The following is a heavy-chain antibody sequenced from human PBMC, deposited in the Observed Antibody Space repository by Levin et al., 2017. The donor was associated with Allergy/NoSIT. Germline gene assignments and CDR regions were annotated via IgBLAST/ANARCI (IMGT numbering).Heavy chain of an antibody. V-gene: IGHV3-30-3*01. Sequence: GESLKISCAASGFTFSSYAMHWVRQAPGKGLEWVAVISYDGSNKYYADSVKGRFTISRDNSKNTLYLQMNSLRAEDTAVYYCARDFGGYYYGSGSWGYFDYWGQGTLVTVSS. CDR1: GFTFSSYA. D-gene: IGHD3-10*01. CDR3: ARDFGGYYYGSGSWGYFDY. CDR2: ISYDGSNK. J-gene: IGHJ4*02.